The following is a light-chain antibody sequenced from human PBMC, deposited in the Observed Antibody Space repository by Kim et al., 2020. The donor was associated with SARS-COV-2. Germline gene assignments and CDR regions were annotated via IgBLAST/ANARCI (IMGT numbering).Light chain of an antibody. CDR3: QSYDNSLSGYV. CDR2: GST. Sequence: QSVLTQPLSVFGAPGQRVTISCTGSSSNIGAGYDVHWYQQFPGTAPKLLIYGSTNRPSGVPDRFSGSKSGTSASLAITGLQAEDEADYFCQSYDNSLSGYVFATGTKVTVL. J-gene: IGLJ1*01. CDR1: SSNIGAGYD. V-gene: IGLV1-40*01.